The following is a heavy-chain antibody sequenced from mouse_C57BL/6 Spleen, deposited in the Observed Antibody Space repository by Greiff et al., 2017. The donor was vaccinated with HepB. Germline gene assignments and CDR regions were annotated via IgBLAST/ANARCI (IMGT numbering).Heavy chain of an antibody. D-gene: IGHD2-3*01. CDR1: GYTFTSYW. CDR2: IDPSDSYT. Sequence: QVQLQQSGAELVKPGASVKLSCKASGYTFTSYWMQWVKQRPGQGLEWIGEIDPSDSYTNYNQKFKGKATLTVDTSSSTAYMQLSSLTSEDSAVYYCAGGDGYYEGYFDYWGQGTTLTVSS. J-gene: IGHJ2*01. V-gene: IGHV1-50*01. CDR3: AGGDGYYEGYFDY.